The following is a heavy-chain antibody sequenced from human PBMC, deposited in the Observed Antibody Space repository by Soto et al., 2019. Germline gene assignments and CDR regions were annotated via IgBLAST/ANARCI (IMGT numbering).Heavy chain of an antibody. CDR3: AMVDNYVTPTPQDV. V-gene: IGHV1-18*01. Sequence: QVQLVQSGDEVRKPGSSVKVSCKASGYIFVNYGIAWVRQAPGXXXXWMGWISPYSDNTHYASKVQGRLTMTTDTSTSTACMDXGSLTSDDTAVYYCAMVDNYVTPTPQDVWGQGTTVTVSS. D-gene: IGHD3-16*01. CDR2: ISPYSDNT. J-gene: IGHJ6*02. CDR1: GYIFVNYG.